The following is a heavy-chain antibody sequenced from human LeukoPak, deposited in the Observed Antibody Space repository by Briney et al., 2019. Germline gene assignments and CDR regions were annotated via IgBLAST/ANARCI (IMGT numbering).Heavy chain of an antibody. CDR3: ARYNYDFWSAYSKWFDP. Sequence: PSETLSLTCTVSGYSISSAYYWGWIRQPPGKGLEWTGSIDHSGSTYYNPSLKSRVTISVDTSKNQFSLKLSSVTAADTAVYYCARYNYDFWSAYSKWFDPWGQGTLVTVSS. J-gene: IGHJ5*02. CDR2: IDHSGST. D-gene: IGHD3-3*01. CDR1: GYSISSAYY. V-gene: IGHV4-38-2*02.